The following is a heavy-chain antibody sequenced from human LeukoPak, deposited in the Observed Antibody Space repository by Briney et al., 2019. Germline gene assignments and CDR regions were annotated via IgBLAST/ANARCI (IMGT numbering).Heavy chain of an antibody. CDR2: IYTSGST. D-gene: IGHD3-22*01. J-gene: IGHJ4*02. CDR3: ARDGYYYDSSGYGLDY. CDR1: GGSISSTSDY. V-gene: IGHV4-61*02. Sequence: SETLSLTCTVSGGSISSTSDYWGWIRQPAGKGLEWIGRIYTSGSTNYNPSLKSRVTMSVDTSKNQFSLKLSSVTAADTAVYYCARDGYYYDSSGYGLDYWGQGTLVTVSS.